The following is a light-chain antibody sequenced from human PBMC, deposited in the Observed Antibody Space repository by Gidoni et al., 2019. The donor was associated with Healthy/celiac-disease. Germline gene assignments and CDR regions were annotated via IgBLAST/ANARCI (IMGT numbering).Light chain of an antibody. V-gene: IGKV1-39*01. CDR3: QQSDSTPFT. CDR2: AAS. J-gene: IGKJ3*01. Sequence: DIQMNQSPSSLSASVGDRVTSTCRASQSISSYLTWYQQKPGKAPKLLIYAASSLQSGVPSRFSDSGSVTDFTLTIISLQPEDFATYYCQQSDSTPFTFGPGTKVDIK. CDR1: QSISSY.